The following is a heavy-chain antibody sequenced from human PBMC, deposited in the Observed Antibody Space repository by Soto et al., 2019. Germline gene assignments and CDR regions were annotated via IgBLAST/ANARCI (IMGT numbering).Heavy chain of an antibody. D-gene: IGHD1-1*01. CDR3: ARVGTDDAFDI. Sequence: SETLSLTCTVSGGSISSYYWSWIRQPPGKGLEWIGYIYYSGSTNYNPSLKSRVTISVDTSKNQFSLKLSSVTAADTAVYYCARVGTDDAFDIWGQGTMVTV. CDR1: GGSISSYY. V-gene: IGHV4-59*01. J-gene: IGHJ3*02. CDR2: IYYSGST.